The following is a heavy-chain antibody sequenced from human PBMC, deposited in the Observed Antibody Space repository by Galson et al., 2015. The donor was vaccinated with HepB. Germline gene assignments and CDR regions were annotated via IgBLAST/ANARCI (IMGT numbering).Heavy chain of an antibody. D-gene: IGHD1-7*01. Sequence: SLRLSCAASGFTFSSYWMHWVRQAPGKGLVWVSRINSDGSSTSYADSVKGRFTISRDNAKNTLYLQMNSLRAEDTAVYYCARDGSDNWNYVPADAFDIWGQGTMVTVSS. V-gene: IGHV3-74*01. CDR3: ARDGSDNWNYVPADAFDI. CDR1: GFTFSSYW. CDR2: INSDGSST. J-gene: IGHJ3*02.